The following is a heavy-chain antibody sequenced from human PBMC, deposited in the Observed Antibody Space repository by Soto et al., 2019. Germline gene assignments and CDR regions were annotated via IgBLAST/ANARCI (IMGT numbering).Heavy chain of an antibody. V-gene: IGHV1-46*04. CDR1: GYTFTSYY. CDR2: INPVGGST. CDR3: ERGWGRVVYALDV. J-gene: IGHJ6*02. Sequence: QVQLVQSGAEVKKPGASVRVSCKASGYTFTSYYIHWVRQAPGQGLEWESTINPVGGSTNYAQKLQGRFTVTSDTSTSSAHMELSSLRSEDTAVYYCERGWGRVVYALDVWGQGTKVNVSS. D-gene: IGHD2-21*02.